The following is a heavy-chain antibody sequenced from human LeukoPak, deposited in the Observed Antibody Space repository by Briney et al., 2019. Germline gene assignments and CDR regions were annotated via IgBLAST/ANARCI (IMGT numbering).Heavy chain of an antibody. D-gene: IGHD5-24*01. CDR3: TGGQGDGYNCPEH. CDR2: IRSKTYGGAA. V-gene: IGHV3-49*03. Sequence: GGSLRLSCTTSGFNFADYAMSWFRQAPGKGLEWVGFIRSKTYGGAAEYATSVKGRFTVSRDDSKSIAYLQMNSLKTEDTAVYYCTGGQGDGYNCPEHWGQGTLVTVSS. CDR1: GFNFADYA. J-gene: IGHJ1*01.